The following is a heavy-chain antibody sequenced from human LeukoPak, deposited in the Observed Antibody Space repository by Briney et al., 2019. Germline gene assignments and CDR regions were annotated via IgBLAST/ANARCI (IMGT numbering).Heavy chain of an antibody. J-gene: IGHJ5*02. CDR2: IRSKANSYAT. Sequence: GGSLRLSCAASGFTFSGSAMHWVRQASGKGLEWVGRIRSKANSYATAYAASVKGRFTISRDDSKNTAYLQMNSLKTEDTAVYYCTRPIAAAGTGGWFDPWGQGTLVTVSS. CDR3: TRPIAAAGTGGWFDP. V-gene: IGHV3-73*01. CDR1: GFTFSGSA. D-gene: IGHD6-13*01.